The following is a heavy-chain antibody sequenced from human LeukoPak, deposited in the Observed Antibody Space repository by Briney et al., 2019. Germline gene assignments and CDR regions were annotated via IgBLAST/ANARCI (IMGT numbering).Heavy chain of an antibody. CDR2: INHSGST. Sequence: PSETLSLTCAVYGGSFSGYYWSWVRQPPGKGLEWIGEINHSGSTNYNPSLKSRVTISVDTSKNQFSLKLSSVTAADTAVYYCARRGRHYYGSGSYYNYYYYMDVWGKGTTVTISS. CDR3: ARRGRHYYGSGSYYNYYYYMDV. V-gene: IGHV4-34*01. D-gene: IGHD3-10*01. CDR1: GGSFSGYY. J-gene: IGHJ6*03.